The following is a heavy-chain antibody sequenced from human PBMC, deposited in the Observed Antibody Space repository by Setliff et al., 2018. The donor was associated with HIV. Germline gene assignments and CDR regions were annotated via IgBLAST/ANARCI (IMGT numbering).Heavy chain of an antibody. Sequence: GGSLRLSCVASGFTFREKAMTWVRQPPGKGLEWVSGISGRGASTYYADAARDRFTISRDNSRDTVFLEMTSLRAEDTAVYYCARVFLEWLLYRPDYVMDVWGQGTTVTVSS. CDR3: ARVFLEWLLYRPDYVMDV. CDR1: GFTFREKA. CDR2: ISGRGAST. V-gene: IGHV3-23*01. J-gene: IGHJ6*02. D-gene: IGHD3-3*01.